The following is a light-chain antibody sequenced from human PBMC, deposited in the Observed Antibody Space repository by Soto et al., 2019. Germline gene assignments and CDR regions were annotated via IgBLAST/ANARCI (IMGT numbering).Light chain of an antibody. CDR2: GSS. CDR3: QQYNNWPLT. Sequence: EKVMTQSPTILSASPGERATLSCRASQSVNSNLAWYQQNPGQAPRLLIYGSSTRATGIPARFSGNGSVTEFTLTISSLQSEDFAVYDCQQYNNWPLTFGGGTKVEI. V-gene: IGKV3-15*01. J-gene: IGKJ4*01. CDR1: QSVNSN.